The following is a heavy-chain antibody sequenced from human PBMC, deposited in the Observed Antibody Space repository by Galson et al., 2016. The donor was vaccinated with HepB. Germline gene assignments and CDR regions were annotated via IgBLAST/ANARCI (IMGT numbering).Heavy chain of an antibody. D-gene: IGHD5/OR15-5a*01. V-gene: IGHV4-59*01. Sequence: ETLSLTCTVSGGSLSNYYWTWIRQPPGKGLEWIGYIYYSGSTNYNPSLKSRMSISVDMSNNEFSLTLRSVTAADTAVYYCARPRLPCLGNAAFDIWGQGTMVTVSS. CDR3: ARPRLPCLGNAAFDI. CDR1: GGSLSNYY. J-gene: IGHJ3*02. CDR2: IYYSGST.